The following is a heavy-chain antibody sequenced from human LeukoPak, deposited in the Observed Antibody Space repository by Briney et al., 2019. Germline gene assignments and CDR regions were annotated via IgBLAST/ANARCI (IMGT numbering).Heavy chain of an antibody. J-gene: IGHJ5*02. Sequence: PSETLSLTCTVSGYSITSGYYWGWIRQPPGKGLEWIGSIYHSGSTYYNPSLKSRVTMSVDTSKNQVSLKLSSVTAADTAVYYCAREVCSGGSCYSDAWFDPWGQGTLVTVSS. D-gene: IGHD2-15*01. CDR2: IYHSGST. CDR3: AREVCSGGSCYSDAWFDP. CDR1: GYSITSGYY. V-gene: IGHV4-38-2*02.